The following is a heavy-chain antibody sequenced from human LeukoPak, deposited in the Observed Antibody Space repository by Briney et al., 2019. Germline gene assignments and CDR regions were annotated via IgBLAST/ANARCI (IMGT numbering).Heavy chain of an antibody. Sequence: PGGSLRLSCAASGFTFSSYGMHWVRQAPGKGLEWVAVISYDGSNKYYADSVKGRFTISRDNSKNTLYLQMNSLRAEDTAVYYCAKDNGWFGELSLGRFDPWGQGTLVTVSS. J-gene: IGHJ5*02. CDR1: GFTFSSYG. CDR3: AKDNGWFGELSLGRFDP. V-gene: IGHV3-30*18. CDR2: ISYDGSNK. D-gene: IGHD3-10*01.